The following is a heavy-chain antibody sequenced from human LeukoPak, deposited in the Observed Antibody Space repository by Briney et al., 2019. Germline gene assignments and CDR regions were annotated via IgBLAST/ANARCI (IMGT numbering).Heavy chain of an antibody. CDR2: ISSSGSTI. CDR1: AFTFCSYE. V-gene: IGHV3-48*03. D-gene: IGHD5-18*01. CDR3: ARDLNSYGYYDYIDY. J-gene: IGHJ4*02. Sequence: GGSLRLSCAASAFTFCSYEMNWVRQAPGKGLEWVSYISSSGSTIYYADSVKGRFTISRDNAKNSLYLQMNSLRAEDTAVYYCARDLNSYGYYDYIDYWGQGTLVTVSS.